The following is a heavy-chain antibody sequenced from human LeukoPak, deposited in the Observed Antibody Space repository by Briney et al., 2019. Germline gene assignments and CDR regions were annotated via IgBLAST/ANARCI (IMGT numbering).Heavy chain of an antibody. CDR3: AKAAFSRTSYFDY. J-gene: IGHJ4*02. Sequence: GGSLRLSCAASGFTFSTYTMSWVRQAPGKGLEWVSAISGSGGNTYYADSVKGRFTISRDDSKNTLYLQMDSLRADDTAVYYCAKAAFSRTSYFDYWGQGTLVTASS. V-gene: IGHV3-23*01. D-gene: IGHD3-3*02. CDR1: GFTFSTYT. CDR2: ISGSGGNT.